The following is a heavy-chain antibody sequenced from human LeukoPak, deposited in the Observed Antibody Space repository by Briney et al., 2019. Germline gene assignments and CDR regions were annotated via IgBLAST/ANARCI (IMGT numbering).Heavy chain of an antibody. CDR1: GFTVSSNY. Sequence: GGSLRLSCAASGFTVSSNYMNWVRQAPGKGLEWVSSISSSSSYIYYADSVKGRFTISRDNAKNSLYLQMNSLGAEDTAVYYCARGEHLYYFDYWGQGTLVTVSS. J-gene: IGHJ4*02. V-gene: IGHV3-21*01. CDR2: ISSSSSYI. CDR3: ARGEHLYYFDY.